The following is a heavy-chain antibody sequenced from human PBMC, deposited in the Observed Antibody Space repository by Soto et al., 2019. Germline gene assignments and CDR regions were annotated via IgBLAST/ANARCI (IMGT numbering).Heavy chain of an antibody. CDR3: ARGRTKYYFDY. CDR2: ISYDGSNK. CDR1: GFTFSSDA. Sequence: QVQLVESGGGVVQPGRSLRLSCAASGFTFSSDAMHWVRQAPGKGLEWVAVISYDGSNKYYADSVKGRFTISRDNSKNTLYLQMNSLRAEDTAVYYRARGRTKYYFDYWGQGTLVTVSS. D-gene: IGHD2-8*01. J-gene: IGHJ4*02. V-gene: IGHV3-30-3*01.